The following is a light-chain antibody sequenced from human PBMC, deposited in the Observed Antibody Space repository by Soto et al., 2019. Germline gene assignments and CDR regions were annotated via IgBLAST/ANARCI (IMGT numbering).Light chain of an antibody. CDR2: EDN. J-gene: IGLJ2*01. Sequence: FMLTQPHSVSESPGKTVTISCTRSSGSIASNYVQWYQQRPGSAPTTVIYEDNQRPSGVPDRFSGSIDSSSNSASLTISGLKTEDDADYYCQSYDSSSPVVFGGGTKLTVL. CDR1: SGSIASNY. CDR3: QSYDSSSPVV. V-gene: IGLV6-57*04.